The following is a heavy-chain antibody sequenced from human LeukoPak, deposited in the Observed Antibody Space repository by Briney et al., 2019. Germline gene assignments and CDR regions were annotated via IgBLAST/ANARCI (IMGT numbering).Heavy chain of an antibody. CDR2: ISYSGTT. CDR3: ARDTGIAAAGTTWDYYYYYMDV. Sequence: SETLSLTCTVSGGSINSRTYYWGWIRQPPGKGLEWIGSISYSGTTYYNPSLKSRLTISVDTFQNQFSLKLSSVTAADTAVYYCARDTGIAAAGTTWDYYYYYMDVWGKGTTVTVSS. V-gene: IGHV4-39*07. J-gene: IGHJ6*03. D-gene: IGHD6-13*01. CDR1: GGSINSRTYY.